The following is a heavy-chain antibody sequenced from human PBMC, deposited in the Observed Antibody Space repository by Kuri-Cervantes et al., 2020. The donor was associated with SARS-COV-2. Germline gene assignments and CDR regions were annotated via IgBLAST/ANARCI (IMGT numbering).Heavy chain of an antibody. V-gene: IGHV4-59*01. CDR3: ATGFAIYGDVSTYYYYYGMDV. D-gene: IGHD4-17*01. J-gene: IGHJ6*02. CDR1: GGSISSYY. CDR2: IYYSGST. Sequence: SQTLSLTCTVSGGSISSYYWSWIRQPPGKGLEWIGYIYYSGSTNYNPSLKSRVTISVDTSKNQFSLKLSSVTAADTAVYYCATGFAIYGDVSTYYYYYGMDVWGQGTTVTVSS.